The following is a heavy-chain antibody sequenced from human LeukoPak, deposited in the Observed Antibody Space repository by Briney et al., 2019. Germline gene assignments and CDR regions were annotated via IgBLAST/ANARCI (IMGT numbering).Heavy chain of an antibody. D-gene: IGHD1-7*01. V-gene: IGHV1-2*02. CDR2: INTHNGAT. Sequence: ASVKVSCKASGNTFAGYYVHWVRQAPGQGLEWMGWINTHNGATNYVQHFQGRVTMTTDTAVTTAYMDLDGLISDDAAVYYCARGNWNSNFDYWGQGTLVTVSS. CDR3: ARGNWNSNFDY. J-gene: IGHJ4*02. CDR1: GNTFAGYY.